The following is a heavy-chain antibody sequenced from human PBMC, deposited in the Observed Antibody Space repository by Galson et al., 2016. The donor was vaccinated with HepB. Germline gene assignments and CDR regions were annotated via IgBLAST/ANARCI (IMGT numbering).Heavy chain of an antibody. CDR2: ISVTSTYT. J-gene: IGHJ4*02. D-gene: IGHD2-21*02. CDR1: GFTFSDYY. Sequence: SLRLSCAASGFTFSDYYMSWIRQAPGKGLEWVSYISVTSTYTNYADSVKGRFTVSRDNAKHSLYLQMNTLRAEDTAIYYCARDRGSYCGGDCSDYYFDYWGQGTLVTVSS. CDR3: ARDRGSYCGGDCSDYYFDY. V-gene: IGHV3-11*06.